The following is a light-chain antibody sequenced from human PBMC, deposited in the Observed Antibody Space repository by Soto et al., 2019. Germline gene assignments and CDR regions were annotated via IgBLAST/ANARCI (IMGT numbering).Light chain of an antibody. Sequence: QSALTQPRSVSGSPGQSVTISCTGTSSDVGGYNYVSWYQQHPGKAPKLMIYDVSKRPSGVPDRFSGSKSGNTASLTISGLQADDEADYYCSSYAGSYTCVFGGGTKVTVL. CDR1: SSDVGGYNY. CDR3: SSYAGSYTCV. CDR2: DVS. J-gene: IGLJ3*02. V-gene: IGLV2-11*01.